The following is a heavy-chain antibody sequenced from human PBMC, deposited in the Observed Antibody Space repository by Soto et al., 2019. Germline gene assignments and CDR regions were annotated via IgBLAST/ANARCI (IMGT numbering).Heavy chain of an antibody. J-gene: IGHJ6*02. D-gene: IGHD1-26*01. CDR1: GFTFSSYG. V-gene: IGHV3-33*01. CDR3: AREVGEVAATNYYYSYGMDV. CDR2: IWFDGSNQ. Sequence: GGSLRLSCAASGFTFSSYGMHWVRQAPGKGLEWVAAIWFDGSNQYYSDSVKGRFTISRHNSKNTLYLQMNSLRAEDTAVYYCAREVGEVAATNYYYSYGMDVWGQGTTVTVSS.